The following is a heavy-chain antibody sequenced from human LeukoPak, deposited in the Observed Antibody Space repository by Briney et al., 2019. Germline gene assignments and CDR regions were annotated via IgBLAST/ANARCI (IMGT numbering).Heavy chain of an antibody. J-gene: IGHJ6*02. CDR1: GFTFSDHY. V-gene: IGHV3-72*01. D-gene: IGHD2-2*01. CDR3: ATVEVGAYYYGMDV. CDR2: SRNKANSYTT. Sequence: GGSLRLSCAASGFTFSDHYMDWVRQAPGKGLEWVGRSRNKANSYTTEYAASVKGRFTISRDNSKNLLYLQMNSLKTEDTAVYYCATVEVGAYYYGMDVWGQGTTVTVSS.